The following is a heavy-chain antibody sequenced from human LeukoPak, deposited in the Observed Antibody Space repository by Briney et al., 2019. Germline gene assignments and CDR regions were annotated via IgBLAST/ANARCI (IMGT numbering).Heavy chain of an antibody. CDR1: GSTFSDHY. Sequence: PGGSLRLSCAASGSTFSDHYMDWVRQAPGKGLEWVGRIRNKASSSTTSRFTISRDDSKTSLFLQINSLKTEDTAVYYCARGLGESTGALDYWGQGTLVTVSS. CDR2: IRNKASSSTT. J-gene: IGHJ4*02. CDR3: ARGLGESTGALDY. V-gene: IGHV3-72*01. D-gene: IGHD1-26*01.